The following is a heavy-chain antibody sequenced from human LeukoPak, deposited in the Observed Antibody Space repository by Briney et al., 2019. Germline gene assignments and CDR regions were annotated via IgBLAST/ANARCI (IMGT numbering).Heavy chain of an antibody. J-gene: IGHJ4*02. CDR2: ISSSSSYI. V-gene: IGHV3-21*01. D-gene: IGHD1-26*01. Sequence: PGGSLRLSCAASGSTFSSYSMNWVRQAPGEGLEWVSSISSSSSYIYYADSVKGRFTISRDNAKNSLYLQMNSLRAEDTAVYYCARDRLVGATTVSFWGQGTLVTVSS. CDR1: GSTFSSYS. CDR3: ARDRLVGATTVSF.